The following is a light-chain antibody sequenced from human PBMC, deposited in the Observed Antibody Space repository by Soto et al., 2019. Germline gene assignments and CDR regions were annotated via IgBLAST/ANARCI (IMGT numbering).Light chain of an antibody. CDR1: SSDVGGYNY. CDR3: SSYAGSSNV. V-gene: IGLV2-8*01. Sequence: QSALTQPPSASGSPGQSVAISCTGPSSDVGGYNYVSWYQQHPGKAPKLMIYEVNKRPSGVPDRFSGSKSGNTASLTVSGLQAEDEADYYCSSYAGSSNVFGTGTKVTVL. J-gene: IGLJ1*01. CDR2: EVN.